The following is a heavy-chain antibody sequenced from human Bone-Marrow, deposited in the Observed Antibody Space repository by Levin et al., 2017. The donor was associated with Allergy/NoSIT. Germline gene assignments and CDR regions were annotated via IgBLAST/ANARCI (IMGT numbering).Heavy chain of an antibody. V-gene: IGHV4-4*07. Sequence: SETLSLTCTVSGGSISSYYWSWIRQPAGKGLEWIGRIYTSGSTNYNPSLKSRVTMSVDTSKNQFSLKLSSVTAADTAVYYCARDKGYYGPGDHNWFDPWGQGTLVTVSS. J-gene: IGHJ5*02. CDR3: ARDKGYYGPGDHNWFDP. CDR2: IYTSGST. CDR1: GGSISSYY. D-gene: IGHD3-10*01.